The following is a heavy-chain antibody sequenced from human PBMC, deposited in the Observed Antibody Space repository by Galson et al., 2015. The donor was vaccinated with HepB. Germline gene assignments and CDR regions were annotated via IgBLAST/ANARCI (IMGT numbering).Heavy chain of an antibody. D-gene: IGHD3-10*01. CDR2: ISAYNGNT. Sequence: SVKVSCKASGYTFTSYGISWVRQAPGQGLEWMGWISAYNGNTNYAQKFQGRVTMTTDTSTSTAYMELRSLRSDDTAVYYCARRWFGDTTFDCWGQGTLVTVSS. CDR1: GYTFTSYG. CDR3: ARRWFGDTTFDC. V-gene: IGHV1-18*01. J-gene: IGHJ4*02.